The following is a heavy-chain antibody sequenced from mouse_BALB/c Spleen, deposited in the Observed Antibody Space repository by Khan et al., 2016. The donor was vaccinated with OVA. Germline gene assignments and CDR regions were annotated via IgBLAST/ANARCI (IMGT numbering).Heavy chain of an antibody. J-gene: IGHJ2*01. CDR1: GFSLTNYG. CDR3: ARNREPDYVDY. Sequence: QVQLKQSGPGLVAPSQSLSITCTVSGFSLTNYGVHWVRQPPGKGLEWLGVIWAGGSTNYNSALMSRLSISKDDSKSQVFLKMNSLQTDDTAMYFCARNREPDYVDYWGQGTTLTVSS. V-gene: IGHV2-9*02. CDR2: IWAGGST.